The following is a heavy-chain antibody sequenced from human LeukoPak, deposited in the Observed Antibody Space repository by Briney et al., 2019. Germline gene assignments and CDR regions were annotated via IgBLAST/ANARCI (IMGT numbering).Heavy chain of an antibody. CDR3: ARCEVRSQWRGRNYYYMDV. CDR2: IYTGDNT. J-gene: IGHJ6*03. V-gene: IGHV3-66*01. CDR1: GFSVSSNY. D-gene: IGHD6-19*01. Sequence: GGSLRLSCAASGFSVSSNYMSWVRQAPGKGLEWVSIIYTGDNTFYAHSVKCRFTISRDYSKNTLYLQMNSLRAEDTAVYYCARCEVRSQWRGRNYYYMDVWGKGTTVTISS.